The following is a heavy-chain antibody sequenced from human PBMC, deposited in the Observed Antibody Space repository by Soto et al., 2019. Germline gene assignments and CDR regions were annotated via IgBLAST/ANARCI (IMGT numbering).Heavy chain of an antibody. Sequence: GASVKVSCKASGGTFSSYTISWVRQAPGQGLEWMGRIIPILGIANYAQKFQGRVTITADKSTSTAYMELSSLRSEDTAVYYCARDEGSSWNWFDPWGKGTLVTVSS. V-gene: IGHV1-69*04. CDR1: GGTFSSYT. J-gene: IGHJ5*02. D-gene: IGHD6-13*01. CDR3: ARDEGSSWNWFDP. CDR2: IIPILGIA.